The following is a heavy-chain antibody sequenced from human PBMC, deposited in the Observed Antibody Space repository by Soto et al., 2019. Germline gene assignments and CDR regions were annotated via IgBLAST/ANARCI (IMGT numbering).Heavy chain of an antibody. CDR3: AKGRGGSGSLTPRVDF. J-gene: IGHJ4*02. D-gene: IGHD3-10*01. CDR2: ISGGGATT. V-gene: IGHV3-23*01. Sequence: EVKLLESGGGLVQPGGSLSLSCAASGFTFNNYAMTWLRQAPGKALEWVSAISGGGATTSYADSVKGRFTVTSDGTKNTLYLQMSSLRAEDTALYYCAKGRGGSGSLTPRVDFWGQGTLVTVSS. CDR1: GFTFNNYA.